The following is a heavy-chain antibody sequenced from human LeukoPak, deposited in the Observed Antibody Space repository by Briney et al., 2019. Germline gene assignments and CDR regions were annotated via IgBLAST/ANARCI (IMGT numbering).Heavy chain of an antibody. CDR2: INTNTGNP. Sequence: ASVKVSCKTSGYTFTNYAVNWVRQAPGQGLEWMGWINTNTGNPTYAQGFTGRFVFSLDISVSTAYLQISSLKAEDTAVYYCARGSVGAPIPKDYWGQGTLVTVSS. CDR3: ARGSVGAPIPKDY. V-gene: IGHV7-4-1*02. CDR1: GYTFTNYA. J-gene: IGHJ4*02. D-gene: IGHD5-12*01.